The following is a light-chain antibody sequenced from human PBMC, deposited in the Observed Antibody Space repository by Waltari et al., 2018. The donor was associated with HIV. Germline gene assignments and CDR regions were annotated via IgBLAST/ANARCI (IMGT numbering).Light chain of an antibody. J-gene: IGLJ3*02. Sequence: STELTQPPSVSVSPGQTARITCSGAALANHYNYWFQQKPGQAPVLVIYKDTERPSGIPERFSGSRSGTTVKLTISGVQAEDEADYYCQSGGSSGSWVFGGGTKLTVL. V-gene: IGLV3-25*03. CDR3: QSGGSSGSWV. CDR1: ALANHY. CDR2: KDT.